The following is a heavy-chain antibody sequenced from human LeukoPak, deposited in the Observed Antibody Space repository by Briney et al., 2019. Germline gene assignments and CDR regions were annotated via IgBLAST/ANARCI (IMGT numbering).Heavy chain of an antibody. CDR1: GGSISSGIYY. J-gene: IGHJ4*02. CDR3: ARKPIINNAWYYFDY. V-gene: IGHV4-31*03. CDR2: IYYSGST. D-gene: IGHD1/OR15-1a*01. Sequence: SETLSLTCTVSGGSISSGIYYWSWIRQHPGKGLEWIGYIYYSGSTYYNPSLKSRVTISVDTSKNQFSLKLSSVTAADTAVYYCARKPIINNAWYYFDYWGQGTLVTVSS.